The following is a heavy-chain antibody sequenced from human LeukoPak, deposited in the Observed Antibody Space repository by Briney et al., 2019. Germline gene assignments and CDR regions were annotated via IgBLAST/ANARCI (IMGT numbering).Heavy chain of an antibody. CDR3: ARGILDGYNLMDAFDI. CDR1: GFTFSSYT. D-gene: IGHD5-24*01. J-gene: IGHJ3*02. CDR2: ISSSNIYI. V-gene: IGHV3-21*01. Sequence: GGSLRLSCAASGFTFSSYTMNWVRQAPRKGREWVSSISSSNIYIYYADSLKGRFTISRDNAKNSLYLQMNSLRAEDTAVYYCARGILDGYNLMDAFDIWGQGTMVTVSS.